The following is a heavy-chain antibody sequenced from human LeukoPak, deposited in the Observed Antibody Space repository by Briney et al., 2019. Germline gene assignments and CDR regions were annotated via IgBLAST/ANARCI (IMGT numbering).Heavy chain of an antibody. CDR2: ISGSGGST. Sequence: PGGSLRLSCAASGFTFSSYAMSWVRQAPGKGLEWVSAISGSGGSTYYADSVKGRFTISRDNAKNSLYLQMNSPRAEDTAVYYCARAYDYVWGSYRYPDYWGQGTLVTVSS. J-gene: IGHJ4*02. V-gene: IGHV3-23*01. D-gene: IGHD3-16*02. CDR1: GFTFSSYA. CDR3: ARAYDYVWGSYRYPDY.